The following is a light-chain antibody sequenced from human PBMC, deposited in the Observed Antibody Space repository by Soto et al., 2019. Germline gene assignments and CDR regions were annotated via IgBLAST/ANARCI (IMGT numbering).Light chain of an antibody. CDR2: GNS. CDR1: SSNIGAGYD. CDR3: QSYVCSLCVYV. V-gene: IGLV1-40*01. Sequence: QSALTQPPSVSGAPGQRVTISCTGSSSNIGAGYDVHWYQQLPGTAPKLLIYGNSNRPSGVPDRFSGSKSGTSASLAITGLQAEYVADDYCQSYVCSLCVYVVRTGTKVTVL. J-gene: IGLJ1*01.